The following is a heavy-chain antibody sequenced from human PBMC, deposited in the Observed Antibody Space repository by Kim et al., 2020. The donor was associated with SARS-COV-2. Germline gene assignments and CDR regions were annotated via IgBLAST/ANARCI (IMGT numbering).Heavy chain of an antibody. CDR3: ATRGIIRDSAFDY. J-gene: IGHJ4*02. CDR1: VGTFSGYN. CDR2: INHSGST. V-gene: IGHV4-34*08. D-gene: IGHD3-10*01. Sequence: SETLSLTCAVYVGTFSGYNWTWIRQSPGKGLEWIGEINHSGSTNYDPSLTMRVTISVDTSKNQFSLRLKSVTAADTAVYYCATRGIIRDSAFDYWGQGTVVTVSS.